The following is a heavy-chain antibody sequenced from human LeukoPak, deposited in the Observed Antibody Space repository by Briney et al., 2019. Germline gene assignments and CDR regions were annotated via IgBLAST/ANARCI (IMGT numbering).Heavy chain of an antibody. J-gene: IGHJ4*02. D-gene: IGHD3-3*01. V-gene: IGHV3-64*02. Sequence: GGCRRLSCAASGFTFSNYVMHWVRQAPGKGLEYVSAISSDGRNTYYADSLKVRFTISRDNSKNTLYLQMGSLIAQEMAVYYCARVRNYDFWSGYDSWGQGTLVTVSS. CDR1: GFTFSNYV. CDR2: ISSDGRNT. CDR3: ARVRNYDFWSGYDS.